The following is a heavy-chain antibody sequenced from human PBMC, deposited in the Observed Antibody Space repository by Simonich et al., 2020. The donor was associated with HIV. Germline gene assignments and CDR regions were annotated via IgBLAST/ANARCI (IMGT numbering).Heavy chain of an antibody. CDR1: GGSFSGYY. V-gene: IGHV4-34*01. Sequence: QVHLQQWGAGLLKPSETLSLTCAVHGGSFSGYYWNWIRQPPGKWLEWIGEINHRGSTNYNPSLKSRVTISVDTSNNQFSLKLSSVTAADTAVYYCARGRTVTTTGIDYWGQGTLVTVSS. CDR2: INHRGST. D-gene: IGHD4-17*01. CDR3: ARGRTVTTTGIDY. J-gene: IGHJ4*02.